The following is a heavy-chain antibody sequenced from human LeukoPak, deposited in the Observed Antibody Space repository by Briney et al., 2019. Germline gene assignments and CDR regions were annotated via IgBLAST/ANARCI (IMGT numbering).Heavy chain of an antibody. V-gene: IGHV3-15*05. J-gene: IGHJ4*02. CDR2: IKAKAHGGTI. CDR1: GFTFINAW. Sequence: GGSLRLSCAASGFTFINAWMAWVRQAPGKGLEWVGRIKAKAHGGTIEYAAPVKGRFTISRDNAKNTLYLQMNSLRAEDTAVYYCARDWFHAIDYWGQGTLVTVSS. D-gene: IGHD2/OR15-2a*01. CDR3: ARDWFHAIDY.